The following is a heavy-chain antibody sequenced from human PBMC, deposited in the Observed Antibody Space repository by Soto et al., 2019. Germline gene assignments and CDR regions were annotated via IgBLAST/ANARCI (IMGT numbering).Heavy chain of an antibody. D-gene: IGHD3-3*01. J-gene: IGHJ3*02. CDR1: GGSISSYY. CDR3: ARHVPPITIFGVVIKVEAFDI. V-gene: IGHV4-59*08. CDR2: IYYSGST. Sequence: QVQLQESGPGLVKPSETLSLTCTVSGGSISSYYWSWIRQPPGKGLEWIGYIYYSGSTNYNPSLKSRVTRSVDTSKNQCSLKLSSVTAADTAVYYCARHVPPITIFGVVIKVEAFDIWGQGTMVTVSS.